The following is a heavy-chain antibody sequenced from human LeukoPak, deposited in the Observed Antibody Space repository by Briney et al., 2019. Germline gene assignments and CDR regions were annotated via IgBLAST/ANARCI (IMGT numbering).Heavy chain of an antibody. J-gene: IGHJ2*01. CDR1: GYTFTYRY. V-gene: IGHV1-45*02. Sequence: SVKVSCKASGYTFTYRYLHWVRQAPGQALEWMGWITPFNGNTNYAQKFQDRVTITRDRSMSTAYMELSSLRSEDTAMYYCATWGYDILTGSNWYFDLWGRGTLVTVSS. CDR3: ATWGYDILTGSNWYFDL. CDR2: ITPFNGNT. D-gene: IGHD3-9*01.